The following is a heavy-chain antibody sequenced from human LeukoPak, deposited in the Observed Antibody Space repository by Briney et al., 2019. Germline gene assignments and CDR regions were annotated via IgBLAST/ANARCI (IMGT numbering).Heavy chain of an antibody. V-gene: IGHV4-38-2*02. CDR1: GYSISSGFY. J-gene: IGHJ4*02. CDR3: ARDLGYCSSTSCLGEGY. Sequence: SETLSLTCTVSGYSISSGFYWGWIRQPPGKGVEWIGNIYHSGSTDYNPALKRRVTISGDISKNQFSLQLSSVTAADTAVYYCARDLGYCSSTSCLGEGYWGQGTLVTVSS. CDR2: IYHSGST. D-gene: IGHD2-2*01.